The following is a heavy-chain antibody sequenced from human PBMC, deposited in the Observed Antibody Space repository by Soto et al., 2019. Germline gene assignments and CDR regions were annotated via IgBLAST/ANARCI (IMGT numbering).Heavy chain of an antibody. J-gene: IGHJ6*04. Sequence: GGSLRLSCAASGFTFSSYAMHWVRQAPGKGLEWVAVISYDGSNKYYADSVKSRFTISRDNSENTLYLQMNSLRAEETAVYYSERYKKYSYAQSHYYNSGMDVGGKGTTVTVSS. CDR3: ERYKKYSYAQSHYYNSGMDV. V-gene: IGHV3-30-3*01. D-gene: IGHD5-18*01. CDR1: GFTFSSYA. CDR2: ISYDGSNK.